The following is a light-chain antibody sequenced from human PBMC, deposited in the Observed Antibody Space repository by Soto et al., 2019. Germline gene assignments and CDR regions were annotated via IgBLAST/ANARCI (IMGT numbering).Light chain of an antibody. CDR1: QSISSW. CDR3: QTYNRPAGT. CDR2: KAS. J-gene: IGKJ2*02. V-gene: IGKV1-5*03. Sequence: DIQMTQSPSTLSASVGDRVTITCRASQSISSWLAWYQQKPGKAPKLLIYKASSLESGVPSRFSGSGSGTEFPLTISRLQPDYFATYFCQTYNRPAGTFGQGTKLEIK.